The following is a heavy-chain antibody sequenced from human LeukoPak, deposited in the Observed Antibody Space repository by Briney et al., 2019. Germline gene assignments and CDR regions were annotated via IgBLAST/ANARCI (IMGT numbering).Heavy chain of an antibody. Sequence: GGSLRLSCAASGFTFSSYSMNWVRQAPGKGLEWVSSISSSSSYIYYADSVKGRFTISRDNAKNSLYLQMNSLRAEVTAVYYCARPITIFGVVGDDYWGQGTLVTVSS. CDR1: GFTFSSYS. CDR2: ISSSSSYI. J-gene: IGHJ4*02. CDR3: ARPITIFGVVGDDY. D-gene: IGHD3-3*01. V-gene: IGHV3-21*01.